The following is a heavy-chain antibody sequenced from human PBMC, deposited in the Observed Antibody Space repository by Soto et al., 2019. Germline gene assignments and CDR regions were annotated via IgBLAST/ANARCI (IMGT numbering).Heavy chain of an antibody. D-gene: IGHD7-27*01. V-gene: IGHV4-34*01. CDR3: ASRTGEFDY. CDR1: GGSFSGYY. J-gene: IGHJ4*02. Sequence: SETLSLTCAVYGGSFSGYYWSWIRQPPGKGLEWIGEINHSGSTNYNPSLKSRVTISVDTSKNQFSLKLSSVTAADTAVYYCASRTGEFDYWGQGTLVTVS. CDR2: INHSGST.